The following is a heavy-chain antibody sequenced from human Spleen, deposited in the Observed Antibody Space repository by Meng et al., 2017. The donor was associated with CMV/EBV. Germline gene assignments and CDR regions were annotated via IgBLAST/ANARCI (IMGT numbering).Heavy chain of an antibody. D-gene: IGHD5-18*01. CDR1: GGTFNSYP. CDR2: ITPILGTA. J-gene: IGHJ6*02. CDR3: AREAGTGGYSYGLYYYYSLDV. V-gene: IGHV1-69*16. Sequence: SVKVSCKASGGTFNSYPVSWVRQAPGQGLEWMGGITPILGTANYAQKFRGRLTVTTDEFTSTAYMELSGLGSEDTAMYYCAREAGTGGYSYGLYYYYSLDVWGQGTTVTVSS.